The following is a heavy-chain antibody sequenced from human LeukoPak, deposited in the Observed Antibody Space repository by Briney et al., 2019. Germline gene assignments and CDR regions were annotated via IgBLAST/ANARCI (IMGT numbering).Heavy chain of an antibody. CDR3: ARDGSSGWYLGEYSDVYYGMDV. D-gene: IGHD6-19*01. J-gene: IGHJ6*02. V-gene: IGHV1-69*04. CDR1: GGTFSSYA. CDR2: IIPILGIA. Sequence: GSSVKVSCKASGGTFSSYAISWVRQAPGQGLEWMGRIIPILGIANYAQKFQGRVTITADKSTSTAYMELSSLRSEDTAVYYCARDGSSGWYLGEYSDVYYGMDVWGQGTTVTVSS.